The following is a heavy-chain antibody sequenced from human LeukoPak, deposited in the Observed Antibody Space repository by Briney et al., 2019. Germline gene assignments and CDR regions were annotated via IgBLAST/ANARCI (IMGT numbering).Heavy chain of an antibody. CDR3: ARMTLYGSGTVD. Sequence: GGSLRLSCAASGFTFSSYAMHWVRQAPGKGLEYVSGISSNGGSTYYAGSVKGRFTISRDNSKDTVNLQMGSLRIEDTAVYHCARMTLYGSGTVDWGQGILVTVSS. CDR1: GFTFSSYA. D-gene: IGHD3-10*01. V-gene: IGHV3-64*02. CDR2: ISSNGGST. J-gene: IGHJ4*02.